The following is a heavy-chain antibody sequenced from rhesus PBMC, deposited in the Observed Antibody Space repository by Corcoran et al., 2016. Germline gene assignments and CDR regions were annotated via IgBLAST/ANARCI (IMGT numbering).Heavy chain of an antibody. CDR2: IHGNSGST. D-gene: IGHD3-16*01. V-gene: IGHV4-76*01. CDR1: GDSISSGYD. J-gene: IGHJ4*01. Sequence: QVQLQESGPGVVKPSETLSLTCAVSGDSISSGYDWSWIRQSPGKGLEWIGYIHGNSGSTNYNPSRKNRVSISEYASKNQFSLKLISVTAADTAVYYCARDGYYYSGTYPLDYWGQGVLVTVSS. CDR3: ARDGYYYSGTYPLDY.